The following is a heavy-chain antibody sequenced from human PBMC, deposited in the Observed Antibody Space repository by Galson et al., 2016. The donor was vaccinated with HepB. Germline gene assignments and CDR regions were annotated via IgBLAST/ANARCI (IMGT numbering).Heavy chain of an antibody. CDR1: GYSFTSYW. J-gene: IGHJ6*02. CDR3: ARHEHLVAFYYYNMDV. CDR2: IYPGDFDT. Sequence: QSGAEVKKPGESLKISCEGSGYSFTSYWISWVRQMPGKGLEWMGIIYPGDFDTSYSPSFQGQVTISADKSISTAYLQWKSLKASDTAMYYWARHEHLVAFYYYNMDVWGQGTTVTVSS. V-gene: IGHV5-51*01. D-gene: IGHD6-13*01.